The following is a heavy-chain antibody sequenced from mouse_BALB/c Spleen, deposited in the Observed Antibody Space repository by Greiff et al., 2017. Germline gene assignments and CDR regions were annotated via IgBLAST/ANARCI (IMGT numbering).Heavy chain of an antibody. CDR2: ISDGGSYT. CDR1: GFTFSDYY. J-gene: IGHJ4*01. Sequence: EVQLVESGGGLVKPGGSLKLSCAASGFTFSDYYMYWVRQTPEKRLEWVATISDGGSYTYYPDSVKGRFTISRDNAKNNLYLQMSSLKSEDTAMYYCAREGGAMDYWGQGTSVTVSS. CDR3: AREGGAMDY. V-gene: IGHV5-4*02.